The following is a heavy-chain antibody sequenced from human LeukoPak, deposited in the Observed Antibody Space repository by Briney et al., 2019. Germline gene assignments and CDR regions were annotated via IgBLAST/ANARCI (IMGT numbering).Heavy chain of an antibody. CDR3: ARDQLVLSYYYGMDV. V-gene: IGHV3-64*01. Sequence: PGGSRRLSCAASGFTFSSYAMHWVRQAPGKGLEYVSAISSNGGITYYANSVEGRFTISRDNSKNTLYLQMGSLRAEDMAVYYRARDQLVLSYYYGMDVWAQGTTVTVSS. CDR1: GFTFSSYA. D-gene: IGHD6-13*01. CDR2: ISSNGGIT. J-gene: IGHJ6*02.